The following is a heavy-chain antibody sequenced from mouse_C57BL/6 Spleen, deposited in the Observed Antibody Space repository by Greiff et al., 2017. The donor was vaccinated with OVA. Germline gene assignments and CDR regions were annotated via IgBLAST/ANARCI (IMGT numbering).Heavy chain of an antibody. CDR1: GYTFTSYW. J-gene: IGHJ4*01. Sequence: VQLQESGAELAKPGASVKLSCKASGYTFTSYWMHWVKQRPGQGLEWIGYINTSSGYTKYNQKFKDKATLTADKSSNTAYMQLSSLTYEDSAVYYCALITTVHAMDYWGQGTSVTVSS. CDR3: ALITTVHAMDY. CDR2: INTSSGYT. V-gene: IGHV1-7*01. D-gene: IGHD1-1*01.